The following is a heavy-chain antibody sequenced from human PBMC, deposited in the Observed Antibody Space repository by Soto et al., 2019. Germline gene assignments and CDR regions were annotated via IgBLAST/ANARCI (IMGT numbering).Heavy chain of an antibody. CDR1: GGSISSYY. V-gene: IGHV4-59*01. J-gene: IGHJ4*02. Sequence: NPSETLSLTCTVSGGSISSYYWSWIRQPPGKGLEWIGYIYYSGSTNYNPSLKSRVTISVDTSKNQFSLKLSSVTAADTAVYYCARVRSGNPDYWGQGTLVTVSS. CDR3: ARVRSGNPDY. CDR2: IYYSGST. D-gene: IGHD3-10*01.